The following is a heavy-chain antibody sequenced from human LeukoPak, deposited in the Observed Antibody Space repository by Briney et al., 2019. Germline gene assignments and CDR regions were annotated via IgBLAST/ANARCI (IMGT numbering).Heavy chain of an antibody. CDR1: GFTLSSYD. CDR2: ISYDGNNK. Sequence: GGSLRLSCAASGFTLSSYDMHWVRQAPGKGLEWVAVISYDGNNKYYADSVKGRFTISRDNSKNTLYLQMNSLTAEDTAVYYCAKGRYTPDPWGQGTLVIVSS. D-gene: IGHD5-18*01. J-gene: IGHJ5*02. CDR3: AKGRYTPDP. V-gene: IGHV3-30*18.